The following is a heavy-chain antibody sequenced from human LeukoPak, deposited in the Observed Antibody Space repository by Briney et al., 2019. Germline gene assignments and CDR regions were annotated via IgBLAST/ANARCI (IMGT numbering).Heavy chain of an antibody. CDR3: ARSYYYDSSGYQN. Sequence: GGSLRLSCAASGFTFSDYYMSWIRQAPGKGLEWVSYISSSSSYTNYADSVKGRFTISRDNAKNSLYLQMNSLRAEDTAVYYCARSYYYDSSGYQNWGQGTLSPSPQ. V-gene: IGHV3-11*06. D-gene: IGHD3-22*01. J-gene: IGHJ4*02. CDR2: ISSSSSYT. CDR1: GFTFSDYY.